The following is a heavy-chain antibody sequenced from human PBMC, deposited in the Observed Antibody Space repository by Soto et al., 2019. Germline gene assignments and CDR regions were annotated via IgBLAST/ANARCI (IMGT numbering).Heavy chain of an antibody. CDR1: GGSISSGGYY. V-gene: IGHV4-31*03. J-gene: IGHJ6*02. CDR3: ARGLLRGYSGYDYGMDV. CDR2: VYYSGST. D-gene: IGHD5-12*01. Sequence: QVQLQESGPGLVKPSQPLSLTCTVSGGSISSGGYYRSWIRQHPGKGLEWIGYVYYSGSTYYNPSLKSRVTISVDTYKNQFSLKLSSVTAADTAVYYCARGLLRGYSGYDYGMDVWGQGTTVPVSS.